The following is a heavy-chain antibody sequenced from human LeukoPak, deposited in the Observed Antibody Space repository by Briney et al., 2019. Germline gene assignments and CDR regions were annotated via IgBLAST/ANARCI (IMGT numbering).Heavy chain of an antibody. CDR2: INYSGYT. V-gene: IGHV4-59*08. Sequence: SETLSLTCTVSGGSISGYFWSWIRQPPGKGLEWIANINYSGYTNRNPSLKSRATISADTSKNELSLRLTSTTAADTALYYCVRQLRPSDTQDMWYFDLWGRGTLVTVSS. CDR3: VRQLRPSDTQDMWYFDL. CDR1: GGSISGYF. D-gene: IGHD5-18*01. J-gene: IGHJ2*01.